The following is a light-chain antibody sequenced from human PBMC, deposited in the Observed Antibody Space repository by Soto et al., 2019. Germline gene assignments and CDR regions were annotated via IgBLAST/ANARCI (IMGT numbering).Light chain of an antibody. CDR1: SSDVGGYNY. Sequence: QLVLTQPPSASGSPGQSVTLSCTGTSSDVGGYNYVSWYQQHPGKAPKLMIYEVSKRPSGVPDRFSGSKSGNTASLTVSGLQAEDEADYYCSSYAGSNNLVFGGGTKLTVL. V-gene: IGLV2-8*01. J-gene: IGLJ2*01. CDR2: EVS. CDR3: SSYAGSNNLV.